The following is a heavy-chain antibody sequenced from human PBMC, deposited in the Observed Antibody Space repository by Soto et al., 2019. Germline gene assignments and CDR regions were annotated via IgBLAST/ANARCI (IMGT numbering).Heavy chain of an antibody. CDR1: GYTFTSYG. CDR2: ISAYNGNT. V-gene: IGHV1-18*01. Sequence: ASVKVSCKASGYTFTSYGISWVRQAPGQGLEWMGWISAYNGNTNYAQKPQGRVTMTTDTSTSTAYMELRSLRSDDTAVYYCAIEKGSGWYPKVYYYYGMDVWGQGTTVTVSS. J-gene: IGHJ6*02. CDR3: AIEKGSGWYPKVYYYYGMDV. D-gene: IGHD6-19*01.